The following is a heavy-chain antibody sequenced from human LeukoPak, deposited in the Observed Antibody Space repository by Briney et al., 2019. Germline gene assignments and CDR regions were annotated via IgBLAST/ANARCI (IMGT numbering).Heavy chain of an antibody. Sequence: GGSLRLSCAASGFTFSAYGMHWVRQAPGKGLEWLAFVRYDGSNKYYADSVKGRFTISRDYSRNMLYLQMDSLRAEDTAFYYCAKDYSLYCSSASWYTPFDYWGQGALVTVSS. CDR2: VRYDGSNK. J-gene: IGHJ4*02. CDR3: AKDYSLYCSSASWYTPFDY. V-gene: IGHV3-30*02. D-gene: IGHD2-2*02. CDR1: GFTFSAYG.